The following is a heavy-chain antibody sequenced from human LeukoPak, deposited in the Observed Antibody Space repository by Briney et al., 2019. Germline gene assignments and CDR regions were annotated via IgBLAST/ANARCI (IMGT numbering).Heavy chain of an antibody. J-gene: IGHJ3*02. CDR3: AGSGYYTGDAFDI. CDR1: GGSISSYY. Sequence: SETLSLTCTVSGGSISSYYWSWIRQPPGRGLEWIGYIYYSGSTNYNPSLKSRVTISVDTSKNQFSLKLSSVTAADTAVYYCAGSGYYTGDAFDIWGQGTMVTVSS. D-gene: IGHD3-22*01. V-gene: IGHV4-59*08. CDR2: IYYSGST.